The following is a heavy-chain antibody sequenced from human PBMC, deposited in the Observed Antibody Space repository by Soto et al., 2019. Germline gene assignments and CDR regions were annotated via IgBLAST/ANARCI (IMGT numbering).Heavy chain of an antibody. J-gene: IGHJ5*02. CDR3: ARARLDGNGYTWSWFDP. CDR1: GYTFTDYA. CDR2: INAGNGNT. V-gene: IGHV1-3*01. D-gene: IGHD5-12*01. Sequence: QVQLVQSEAEVKEPGASVKVSCKASGYTFTDYALQWVRQAPGQSLEWMGWINAGNGNTKYSQKFLGRVTFTRDTSASTAYMDMSSLTYEDTAVFYCARARLDGNGYTWSWFDPWGQGVLVTVSS.